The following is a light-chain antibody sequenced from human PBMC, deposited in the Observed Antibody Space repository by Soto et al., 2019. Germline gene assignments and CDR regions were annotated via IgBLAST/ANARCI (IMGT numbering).Light chain of an antibody. CDR1: QSISSW. Sequence: DIQMTQSPSTLSASVGDRVTITCRASQSISSWLAWYQQKPGKAPKFLIYDASSLESGVPSRFSVSGSGTEFTLTISSLQPDDFATYYCQQYKTYWTFGQGTKVEIK. CDR3: QQYKTYWT. V-gene: IGKV1-5*01. CDR2: DAS. J-gene: IGKJ1*01.